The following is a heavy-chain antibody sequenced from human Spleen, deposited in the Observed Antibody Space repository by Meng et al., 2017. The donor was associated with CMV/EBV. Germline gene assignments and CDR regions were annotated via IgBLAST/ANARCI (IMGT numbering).Heavy chain of an antibody. CDR2: INPNSGGT. CDR1: GYTFTGYY. J-gene: IGHJ4*02. V-gene: IGHV1-2*02. CDR3: ASLVAAQDNLDY. D-gene: IGHD6-6*01. Sequence: QVPLVASGAEGKKPGASGKVSCKASGYTFTGYYMHWVRQAPGQGLEWMGWINPNSGGTNYAQKFQGRVTTTRDTSISTAYMELSRLRSDDTAVYYCASLVAAQDNLDYWGQGTLVTVSS.